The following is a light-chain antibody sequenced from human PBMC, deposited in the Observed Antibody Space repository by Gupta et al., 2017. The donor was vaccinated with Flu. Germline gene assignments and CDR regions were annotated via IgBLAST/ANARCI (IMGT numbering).Light chain of an antibody. CDR1: QSITTL. Sequence: DTQLTQSPSTLSASVRDRVTITCRASQSITTLLAWYQQKSGKAPSLLIYEASRLESGVPSRFSGSGSGTEFTLTISSLQPDDVATYYCQQYNSYPVTFGEGTKVEIK. V-gene: IGKV1-5*03. CDR3: QQYNSYPVT. J-gene: IGKJ4*01. CDR2: EAS.